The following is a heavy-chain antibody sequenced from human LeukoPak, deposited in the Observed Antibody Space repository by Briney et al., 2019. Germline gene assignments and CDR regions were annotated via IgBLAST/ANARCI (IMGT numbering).Heavy chain of an antibody. CDR1: GFTFSSYS. J-gene: IGHJ4*02. V-gene: IGHV3-21*01. CDR2: ISSSSSYI. CDR3: ARDALPYYDFWSGYSRAPNSSDY. Sequence: PGGSLRLSCAASGFTFSSYSMNWVRQAPGKGLEWVSSISSSSSYIYYADSVKGGFTISRDNAKNSLYLQMNSLRAEDTAVFYCARDALPYYDFWSGYSRAPNSSDYWGPGTLVTVSS. D-gene: IGHD3-3*01.